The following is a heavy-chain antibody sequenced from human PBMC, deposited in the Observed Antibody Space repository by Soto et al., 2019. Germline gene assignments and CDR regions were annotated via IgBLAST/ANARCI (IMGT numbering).Heavy chain of an antibody. CDR2: IFGDGDK. V-gene: IGHV2-5*02. CDR1: GFSLASSGLG. CDR3: AHEGSGITGDAWGL. D-gene: IGHD1-20*01. J-gene: IGHJ4*02. Sequence: QITLKESGPTLVKPTQTLSLTCTFSGFSLASSGLGVAWIRQPPGKALEWLALIFGDGDKGYSPSLKSRLTITKGTAKNRVVLTMTDMDPKDTGTYFCAHEGSGITGDAWGLWGQGPQVTVSS.